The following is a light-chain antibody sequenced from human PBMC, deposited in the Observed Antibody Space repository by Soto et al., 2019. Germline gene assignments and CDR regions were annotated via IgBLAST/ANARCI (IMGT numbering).Light chain of an antibody. CDR1: QGIRND. V-gene: IGKV1-6*01. Sequence: AIQMTQSPSSLSASVGDKVTITCRASQGIRNDLGWYQQKPGKAPKLLIYAASNLQSGVPSRFSGNGSGTDFTLTISSLQPEYFASYYCLQDYNYPYTFGQGTNLELK. CDR2: AAS. J-gene: IGKJ2*01. CDR3: LQDYNYPYT.